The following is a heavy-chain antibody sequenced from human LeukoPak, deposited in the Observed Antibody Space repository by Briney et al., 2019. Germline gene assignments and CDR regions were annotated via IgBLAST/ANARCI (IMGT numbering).Heavy chain of an antibody. D-gene: IGHD6-19*01. J-gene: IGHJ4*02. V-gene: IGHV3-7*01. CDR1: GFTFSSYW. CDR2: IKQDGSEK. Sequence: GGSLRLSCAASGFTFSSYWMSWVRQAPGKGLEWVANIKQDGSEKYYVDSVKGRFTISRDNAKNSLYLQMNSLRAEDTAVYYCARLGSGWYIPFSDFDYWGQGTLVTVSS. CDR3: ARLGSGWYIPFSDFDY.